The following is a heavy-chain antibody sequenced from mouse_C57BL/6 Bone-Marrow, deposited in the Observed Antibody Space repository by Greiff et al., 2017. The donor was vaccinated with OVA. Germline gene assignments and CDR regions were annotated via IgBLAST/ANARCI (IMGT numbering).Heavy chain of an antibody. CDR3: ARLRPPYAMDY. Sequence: EVQGVESGGDLVKPGGSLKLSCAASGFTFSSYGMSWVRQTPDKRLEWVATISSGGSYTYYPDSVKGRFTISRDNAKNTLYLQMSSLKSEDTAMYYCARLRPPYAMDYWGQGTSVTVSS. J-gene: IGHJ4*01. CDR2: ISSGGSYT. V-gene: IGHV5-6*01. CDR1: GFTFSSYG.